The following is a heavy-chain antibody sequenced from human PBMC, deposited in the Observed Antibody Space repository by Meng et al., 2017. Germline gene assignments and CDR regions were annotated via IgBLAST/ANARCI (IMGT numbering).Heavy chain of an antibody. J-gene: IGHJ4*02. V-gene: IGHV3-23*04. D-gene: IGHD2-21*01. CDR3: ARDLGIPPDYFDY. Sequence: GQVVGVGGGCVQPGGSLRISWLASGFTFSRYAMSWVRQAPGKGLEWVSGFSGGGGTTYYADSAKGRFTISRDNSRNTLYLQMNSLRAEDTAVYYCARDLGIPPDYFDYWGQGTLVTVSS. CDR1: GFTFSRYA. CDR2: FSGGGGTT.